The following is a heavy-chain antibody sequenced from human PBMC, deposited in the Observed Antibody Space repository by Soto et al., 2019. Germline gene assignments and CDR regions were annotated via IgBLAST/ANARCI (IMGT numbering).Heavy chain of an antibody. D-gene: IGHD1-26*01. CDR1: GYTFNRHY. J-gene: IGHJ4*02. V-gene: IGHV1-46*02. Sequence: QVQLVQSGAEVRKPGASVKVSCKASGYTFNRHYIQWVRQAPGQGLEWMGMIDPSGGDTNYAKKFQGRVTLTSDTSTITVYMELSSLISEDTAVYYCAKRRGVGLTRSSFDYWGPGTLVIVSS. CDR2: IDPSGGDT. CDR3: AKRRGVGLTRSSFDY.